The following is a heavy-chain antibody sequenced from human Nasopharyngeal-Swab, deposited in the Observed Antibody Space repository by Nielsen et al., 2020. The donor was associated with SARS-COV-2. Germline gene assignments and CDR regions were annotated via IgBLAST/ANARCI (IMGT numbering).Heavy chain of an antibody. D-gene: IGHD6-13*01. CDR2: IKSDGSTT. Sequence: GGSLRLSCAASGFTFSSYWMHWVRQAPGKGLVWVSRIKSDGSTTNYADSVKGRFTISRDNAKNTLYLQMHSLRAEDTAVYYCTGDFSAAAGSFDIWGQGTMVTVSS. CDR1: GFTFSSYW. V-gene: IGHV3-74*01. CDR3: TGDFSAAAGSFDI. J-gene: IGHJ3*02.